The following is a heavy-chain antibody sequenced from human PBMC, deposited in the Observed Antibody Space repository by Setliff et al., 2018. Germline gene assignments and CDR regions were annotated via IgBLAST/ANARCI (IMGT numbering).Heavy chain of an antibody. CDR1: GGSISRSSYY. D-gene: IGHD4-4*01. CDR3: ASLGMTTMMDWYFDL. Sequence: SETLSLTCTVSGGSISRSSYYWSWIRQPPGKGLEWIGEINHSGSTNYNPSLKSRVTISIDTSKNQFSLKLSSVTAADTAVYYCASLGMTTMMDWYFDLWGRGTLVTVSS. CDR2: INHSGST. J-gene: IGHJ2*01. V-gene: IGHV4-39*07.